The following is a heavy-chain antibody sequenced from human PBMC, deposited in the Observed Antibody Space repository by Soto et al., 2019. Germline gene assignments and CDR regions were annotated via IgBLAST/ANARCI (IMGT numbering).Heavy chain of an antibody. CDR3: TTVMLVLPQERYFDWLLLGAFDI. J-gene: IGHJ3*02. CDR2: IKSKTDGGTT. CDR1: VFTFSNAG. Sequence: PGGSLRLACAASVFTFSNAGMNWVRQAPGKGLEWVGRIKSKTDGGTTDYAAPVKGRFTISRDDSKNTLYLQMNSLKTEDTAVYYCTTVMLVLPQERYFDWLLLGAFDIWGQGTMVTVSS. V-gene: IGHV3-15*07. D-gene: IGHD3-9*01.